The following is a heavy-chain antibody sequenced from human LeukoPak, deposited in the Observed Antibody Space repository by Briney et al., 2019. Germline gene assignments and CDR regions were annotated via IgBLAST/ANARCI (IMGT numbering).Heavy chain of an antibody. CDR2: ISHDAINK. CDR3: ASQYDSSGYYSGWAAFDI. J-gene: IGHJ3*02. CDR1: GFTFHRRG. Sequence: GGALRLSCAASGFTFHRRGMHWVRQAPAKGQGRVAVISHDAINKNYADSVKGSFSISRDNPKNTLHLQMNSVRAEDTAVYYCASQYDSSGYYSGWAAFDIWGQGTMVTVSS. V-gene: IGHV3-33*05. D-gene: IGHD3-22*01.